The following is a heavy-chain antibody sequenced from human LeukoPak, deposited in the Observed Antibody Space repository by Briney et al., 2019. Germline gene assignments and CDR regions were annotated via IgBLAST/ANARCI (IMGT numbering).Heavy chain of an antibody. CDR1: GFTFSSYW. J-gene: IGHJ6*03. CDR3: ARYSSSWRYYYYMDV. D-gene: IGHD6-13*01. Sequence: PGGSLRLSCAASGFTFSSYWMSWVRQAPGKGPEWVANIKQDGSEKYYVDSVKGRFTISRDNAKNSLYLQMNSLRAEDTAVYYCARYSSSWRYYYYMDVWGKGTTVTISS. V-gene: IGHV3-7*01. CDR2: IKQDGSEK.